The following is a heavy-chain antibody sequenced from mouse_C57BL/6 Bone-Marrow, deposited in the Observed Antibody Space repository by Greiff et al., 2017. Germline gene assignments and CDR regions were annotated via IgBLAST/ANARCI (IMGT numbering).Heavy chain of an antibody. Sequence: VQLKESGPGLVQPSQSLSITCTVSGFSLTSSGVHWVRQSPGKGLEWLGVIWRGGSTDYNAAFISRLSISKDNSKSQVFFKMNSLQADDTAIYYCARTPGYYGYYAMDYWGQGTSVTVSS. V-gene: IGHV2-2*01. D-gene: IGHD2-3*01. CDR3: ARTPGYYGYYAMDY. CDR2: IWRGGST. J-gene: IGHJ4*01. CDR1: GFSLTSSG.